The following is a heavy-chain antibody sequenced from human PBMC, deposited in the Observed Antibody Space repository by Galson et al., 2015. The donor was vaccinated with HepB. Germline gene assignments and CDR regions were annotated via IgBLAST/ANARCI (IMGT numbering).Heavy chain of an antibody. V-gene: IGHV5-51*01. Sequence: QSGAEVTKPGESLKISCKSSGYSFTSYWIGWVRQMPGKGLEWMGIIYPGDSDTRYSPSFQGQVTISADKSISTAYLQWSSLKASDTAMYYCARHVGSYEFWSAPSPFKHSYYYYMDVWGKGTTVTVSS. D-gene: IGHD3-3*01. CDR2: IYPGDSDT. CDR1: GYSFTSYW. CDR3: ARHVGSYEFWSAPSPFKHSYYYYMDV. J-gene: IGHJ6*03.